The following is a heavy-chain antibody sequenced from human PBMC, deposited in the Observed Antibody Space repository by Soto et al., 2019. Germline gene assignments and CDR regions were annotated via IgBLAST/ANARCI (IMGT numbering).Heavy chain of an antibody. D-gene: IGHD3-16*01. CDR1: GGSVSSGSYY. V-gene: IGHV4-61*01. J-gene: IGHJ4*02. CDR2: IYYSGST. CDR3: AGRGGLHFDS. Sequence: QVQLQESGPGLVKPSETLSLTCTVSGGSVSSGSYYWSWIRQPPGKGLEWIGYIYYSGSTNYNPSLKSRVAISVDTSKNQFSLKLSSVTAADTAVYYCAGRGGLHFDSWGQGTLVTVSS.